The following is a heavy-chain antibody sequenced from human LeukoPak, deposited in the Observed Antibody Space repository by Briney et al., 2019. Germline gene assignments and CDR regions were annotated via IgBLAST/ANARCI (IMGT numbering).Heavy chain of an antibody. CDR1: GFTLRSHS. Sequence: GGSLRLSFAAPGFTLRSHSMNWVRQAPGKGVEWVPSLTSSVNYMYYADSVKGRFTISRDNAKNSLYLQMDSLRAEDTALYYCARDRGYCSGGTCYPVYFDYWGQGTLVTVSS. V-gene: IGHV3-21*01. CDR3: ARDRGYCSGGTCYPVYFDY. CDR2: LTSSVNYM. J-gene: IGHJ4*02. D-gene: IGHD2-15*01.